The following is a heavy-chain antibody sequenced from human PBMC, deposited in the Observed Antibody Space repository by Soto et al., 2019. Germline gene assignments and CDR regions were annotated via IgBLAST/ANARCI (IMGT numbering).Heavy chain of an antibody. V-gene: IGHV4-59*01. D-gene: IGHD3-10*01. J-gene: IGHJ5*02. Sequence: SETLSLTCTVSAGSISSYYWSWIRQPPGKGLEWIGYIYYSGSTNYNPSLKSRVTISVDTSKNQFSLKLSSVTAADTAVYYCAKDLRRSMVRGVTSNWFDPWGQGTLVTVSS. CDR3: AKDLRRSMVRGVTSNWFDP. CDR2: IYYSGST. CDR1: AGSISSYY.